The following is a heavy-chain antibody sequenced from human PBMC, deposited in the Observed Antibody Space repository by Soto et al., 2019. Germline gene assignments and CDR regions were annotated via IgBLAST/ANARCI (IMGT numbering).Heavy chain of an antibody. D-gene: IGHD2-8*01. V-gene: IGHV3-23*01. CDR2: ISGSFGGT. Sequence: TGGSLRLSCVSSVFSFISYAMNWVRQAPGKGLEWVSTISGSFGGTYYADSVQGRFTVSRDNSKNTLYLQMNSLRAEDTAVYYCASRSATVLSLTYWGPGTQVTVSS. J-gene: IGHJ4*02. CDR3: ASRSATVLSLTY. CDR1: VFSFISYA.